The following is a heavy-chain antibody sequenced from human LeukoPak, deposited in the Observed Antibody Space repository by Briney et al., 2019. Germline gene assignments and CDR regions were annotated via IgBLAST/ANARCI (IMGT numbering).Heavy chain of an antibody. J-gene: IGHJ3*02. CDR3: GKNRYSGSLSPFDI. CDR1: KFVFSSYA. D-gene: IGHD1-26*01. Sequence: GGSLRLSCAAYKFVFSSYAMSWVRQAPGKGLEWVSAISGGGGNTYYADSVKGRFTISRDNSKNTLYLQMNSLRAEDTAVYYCGKNRYSGSLSPFDIWGQGTMVTVSS. CDR2: ISGGGGNT. V-gene: IGHV3-23*01.